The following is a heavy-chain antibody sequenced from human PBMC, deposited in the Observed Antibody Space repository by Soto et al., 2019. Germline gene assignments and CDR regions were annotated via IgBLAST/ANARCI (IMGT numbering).Heavy chain of an antibody. CDR2: IGTAGDT. J-gene: IGHJ4*02. Sequence: EMQLLESGGGLVQPGGSLRLSCAASGFTFSSYDMHWVRQATGKGLEWVSAIGTAGDTYYPGSVQGRFTISRENAKNSLYLQMNSLRAGDTAVYYCARGGITMVRGVIEYYFDYWGQGTLVTVSS. CDR3: ARGGITMVRGVIEYYFDY. V-gene: IGHV3-13*01. D-gene: IGHD3-10*01. CDR1: GFTFSSYD.